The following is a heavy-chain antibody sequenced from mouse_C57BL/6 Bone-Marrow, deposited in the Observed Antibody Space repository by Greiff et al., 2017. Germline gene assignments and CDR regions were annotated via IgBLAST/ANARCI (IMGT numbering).Heavy chain of an antibody. D-gene: IGHD1-1*01. CDR3: AREIYLGYFDV. CDR1: GYTFTSYW. CDR2: IDPSDSYT. J-gene: IGHJ1*03. V-gene: IGHV1-69*01. Sequence: QVQLQQPGAELVMPGASVKLSCKASGYTFTSYWMHWVKQRPGQGLEWIGEIDPSDSYTNYNQKFKGKSTLTVDKSSSTAYMQLSSLPSEDSAVYYCAREIYLGYFDVWGTGTTVTVSS.